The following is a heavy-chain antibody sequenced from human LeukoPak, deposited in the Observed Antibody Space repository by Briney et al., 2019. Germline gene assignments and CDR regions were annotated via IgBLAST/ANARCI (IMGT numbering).Heavy chain of an antibody. CDR2: IYYSGST. D-gene: IGHD3-10*01. J-gene: IGHJ6*03. CDR1: GGSISSSSYY. CDR3: ASSNFGEPFYYYMDV. V-gene: IGHV4-39*01. Sequence: PSETLSLTCTVSGGSISSSSYYWGWIRQPPGKGLEWIGSIYYSGSTYYNPSLKSRVTISVDTSKNQFSLKLSSVTAADTAVYYCASSNFGEPFYYYMDVWGKGTTVTISS.